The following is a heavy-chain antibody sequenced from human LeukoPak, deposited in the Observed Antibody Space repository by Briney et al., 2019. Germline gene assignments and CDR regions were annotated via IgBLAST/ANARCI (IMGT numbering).Heavy chain of an antibody. J-gene: IGHJ4*02. V-gene: IGHV3-23*01. CDR2: ISGSGGST. D-gene: IGHD3-10*01. Sequence: PGGSLRLSCAASGFTFSSYAMSWVRQAPGKGLEWVSAISGSGGSTYYADSVKGRFTISRDNSKNTLYLQMNSLRAEDTAVYYCAKIGRGLYGSGSNFDYWGQGTLVTVSS. CDR1: GFTFSSYA. CDR3: AKIGRGLYGSGSNFDY.